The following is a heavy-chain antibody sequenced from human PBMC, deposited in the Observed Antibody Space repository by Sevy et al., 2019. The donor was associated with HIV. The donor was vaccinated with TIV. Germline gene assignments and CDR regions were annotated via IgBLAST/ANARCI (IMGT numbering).Heavy chain of an antibody. CDR3: ARRIDYGKTLNWFDP. Sequence: GGSLRLSCAASGFTFSSYGMHWVRQAPGKGLEWVAVISYDGSNKYYADSGKGRFTISRDNSKNTLYLQMNSLRAEDTAVYYCARRIDYGKTLNWFDPWGQGTLVTVSS. CDR2: ISYDGSNK. V-gene: IGHV3-30*03. J-gene: IGHJ5*02. CDR1: GFTFSSYG. D-gene: IGHD4-17*01.